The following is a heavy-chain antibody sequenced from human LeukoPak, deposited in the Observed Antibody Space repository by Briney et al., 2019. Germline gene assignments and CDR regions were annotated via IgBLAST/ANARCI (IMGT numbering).Heavy chain of an antibody. V-gene: IGHV4-30-4*01. CDR3: ARSRPRYDSSGYYYNLFDY. CDR2: IYYSGST. Sequence: SETLSLTCTVSGGSISSGDYYWSWIRQPPGKGLEWIGYIYYSGSTYYNPSLKSRVTISVDTSKNQFSLKLSSVTAADTAVYYCARSRPRYDSSGYYYNLFDYWGQGTLVTVSS. D-gene: IGHD3-22*01. CDR1: GGSISSGDYY. J-gene: IGHJ4*02.